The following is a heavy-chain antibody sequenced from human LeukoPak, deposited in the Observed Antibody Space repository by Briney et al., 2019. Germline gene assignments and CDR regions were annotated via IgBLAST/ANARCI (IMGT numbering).Heavy chain of an antibody. V-gene: IGHV3-48*01. CDR1: GFTFSSYS. CDR3: ASQVSYYDSSGYYAFDY. D-gene: IGHD3-22*01. J-gene: IGHJ4*02. CDR2: IRSSSSTI. Sequence: GGSLRLSCAASGFTFSSYSMNWVRQAPGKGLEWVSYIRSSSSTIYYADSVKGRFTISRDNAKNSLYLQMNSLRAEDTAVYYCASQVSYYDSSGYYAFDYWGQGTLVTVSS.